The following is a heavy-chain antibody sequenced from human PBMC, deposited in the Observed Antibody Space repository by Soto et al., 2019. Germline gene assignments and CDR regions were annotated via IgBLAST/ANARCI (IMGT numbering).Heavy chain of an antibody. CDR3: APRQACGISTGYYPVDY. V-gene: IGHV2-5*05. J-gene: IGHJ4*02. CDR1: GFLLSTSGVG. D-gene: IGHD3-9*01. Sequence: QITLKESGPTLVKPTQTLTLTCAFSGFLLSTSGVGVAWIRQPPGKALEWLALIYWDDGKRYGPSLKTRLNITMDTSKIQVVLTLTNVDPVETATYYYAPRQACGISTGYYPVDYWGQGSLVTVSS. CDR2: IYWDDGK.